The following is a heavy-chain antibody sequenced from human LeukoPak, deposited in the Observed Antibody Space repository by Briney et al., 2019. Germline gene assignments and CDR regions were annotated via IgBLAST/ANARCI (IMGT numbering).Heavy chain of an antibody. CDR1: GLTFDDYA. V-gene: IGHV3-9*01. Sequence: GGSLRLSCAASGLTFDDYAMHWVRQAPGKGLEWVSGISWNSGSIGYADSVKGRFTISRDNAKNSLYLQMNSLRAEDTALYYCAKDTRYYYDSSGYYIDWGQGTLVTVSS. D-gene: IGHD3-22*01. CDR3: AKDTRYYYDSSGYYID. J-gene: IGHJ4*02. CDR2: ISWNSGSI.